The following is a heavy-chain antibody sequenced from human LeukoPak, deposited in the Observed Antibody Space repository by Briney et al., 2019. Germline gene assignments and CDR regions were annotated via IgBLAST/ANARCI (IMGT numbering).Heavy chain of an antibody. J-gene: IGHJ4*02. CDR1: GFTFSKAW. D-gene: IGHD6-19*01. CDR3: ARGRYSSGWYADDY. CDR2: IYYSGST. V-gene: IGHV4-59*01. Sequence: GSLRLFCAASGFTFSKAWMSWVRQPPGKGLGGVGYIYYSGSTNYNPSLKSRVTISVDTSKNQFSLKLSSVTAADTAVYYCARGRYSSGWYADDYWGQGTLVTVSS.